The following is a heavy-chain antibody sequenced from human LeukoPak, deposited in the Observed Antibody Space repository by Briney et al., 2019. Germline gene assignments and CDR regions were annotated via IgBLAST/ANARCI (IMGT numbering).Heavy chain of an antibody. CDR3: ARSPGGFYFRIAAAGTAGPYDY. V-gene: IGHV4-4*02. CDR1: GGSISSSNW. Sequence: SETLSLTCAVSGGSISSSNWWSWVRQPPGKGLEWIGEIYHSGSTNYNPSLKSRVTISVDKSKNQFSLKLSSVTAADTAVYYCARSPGGFYFRIAAAGTAGPYDYWGQGTLVTVSS. D-gene: IGHD6-13*01. CDR2: IYHSGST. J-gene: IGHJ4*02.